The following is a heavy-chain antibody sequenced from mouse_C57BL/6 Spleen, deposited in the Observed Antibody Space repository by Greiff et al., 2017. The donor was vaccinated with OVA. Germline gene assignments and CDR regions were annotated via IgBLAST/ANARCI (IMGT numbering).Heavy chain of an antibody. CDR2: IYPGDGDT. J-gene: IGHJ2*01. CDR3: ARESSNWAFDY. D-gene: IGHD4-1*01. V-gene: IGHV1-82*01. CDR1: GYAFSSSW. Sequence: QVQLKQSGPELVKPGASVKISCKASGYAFSSSWMNWVKQRPGKGLEWIGRIYPGDGDTNYNGKFKGKATLTADKSSSTAYMQLSSLTSEDSAVYFCARESSNWAFDYWGQGTTLTVSS.